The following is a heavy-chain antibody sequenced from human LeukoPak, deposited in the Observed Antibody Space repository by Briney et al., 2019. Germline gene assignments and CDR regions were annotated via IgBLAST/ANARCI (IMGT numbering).Heavy chain of an antibody. J-gene: IGHJ4*02. CDR1: GFTFSSYA. CDR2: ISDSGHRT. V-gene: IGHV3-23*01. CDR3: TIIGDY. Sequence: GGSLRLSCATSGFTFSSYAMNWVRQAPGKGLEGVSGISDSGHRTDYADSVKGRFTISRDNSKNTLYLQMNSLRVEDTAVYYCTIIGDYWGQGTQVTVSS. D-gene: IGHD2-15*01.